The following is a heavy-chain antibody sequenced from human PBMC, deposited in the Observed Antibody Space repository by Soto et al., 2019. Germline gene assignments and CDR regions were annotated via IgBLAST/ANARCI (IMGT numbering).Heavy chain of an antibody. D-gene: IGHD6-6*01. J-gene: IGHJ6*02. CDR2: IYSGGST. CDR3: ARGRSISSPHYYYYGMDV. CDR1: GFTVSSNY. V-gene: IGHV3-53*01. Sequence: VGSLRLSCAASGFTVSSNYMSGVRQAPGKGLEWVSVIYSGGSTYYADSVKGRFTISRDNSKNTLYLQMNSLRAEDTAVYYCARGRSISSPHYYYYGMDVWGQGTTVTVSS.